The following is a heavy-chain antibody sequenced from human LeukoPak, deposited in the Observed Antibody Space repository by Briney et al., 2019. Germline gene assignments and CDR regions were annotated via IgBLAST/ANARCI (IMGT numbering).Heavy chain of an antibody. D-gene: IGHD3-10*01. V-gene: IGHV3-30*02. Sequence: PGGSLRLSCAASGFTFSSYGMQWVRQAPGKGLEWVAFIRYDGSNKYYADSVKGRFTISRDNSKNTLYLQMNSLRAEDTAVYYCAKSSTYGSGSSYFDYWGQGTLVTVSS. CDR2: IRYDGSNK. CDR1: GFTFSSYG. J-gene: IGHJ4*02. CDR3: AKSSTYGSGSSYFDY.